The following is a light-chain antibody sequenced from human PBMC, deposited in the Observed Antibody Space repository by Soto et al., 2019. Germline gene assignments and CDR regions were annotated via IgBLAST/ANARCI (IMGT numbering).Light chain of an antibody. V-gene: IGKV1-5*01. CDR2: DAS. CDR1: QSISSW. CDR3: QQYNSYLRYT. J-gene: IGKJ2*01. Sequence: DIQMTQSPSTLSASVGDRVTITCRASQSISSWLAWYQQKPGKAPKLLIYDASSLESGVPSRFSGSGSGTEFTLPISSLQPDDFATYYCQQYNSYLRYTFGQGTKLEIK.